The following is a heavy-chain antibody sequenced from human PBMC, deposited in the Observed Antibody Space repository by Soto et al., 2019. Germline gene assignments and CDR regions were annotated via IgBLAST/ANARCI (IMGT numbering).Heavy chain of an antibody. D-gene: IGHD6-13*01. CDR2: ISGSGGST. V-gene: IGHV3-23*01. J-gene: IGHJ4*02. CDR1: GFTFSSYA. CDR3: ARLGLWSVIAAAGSSRFFDY. Sequence: GGSLRLSCAASGFTFSSYAMSWVRQAPGKGLEWVSAISGSGGSTYYADSVKGRFTISRGNSKNTLYLQMNSLRAEDTAVYYWARLGLWSVIAAAGSSRFFDYWGQGTLVTVSS.